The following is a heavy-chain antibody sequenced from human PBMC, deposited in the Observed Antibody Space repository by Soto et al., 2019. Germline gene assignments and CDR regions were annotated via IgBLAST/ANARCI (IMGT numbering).Heavy chain of an antibody. J-gene: IGHJ6*02. CDR3: ARDKEYYDFWSGYYPRPDRYYYYYYGMDV. CDR1: GGSISSGDYY. D-gene: IGHD3-3*01. CDR2: IYYSGST. V-gene: IGHV4-30-4*01. Sequence: PSETLSLTCTVSGGSISSGDYYWSWIRQPPGKGLEWIGYIYYSGSTYYNPSLKSRVTISVDTSKNQFSLKLSSVTAADTAVYYCARDKEYYDFWSGYYPRPDRYYYYYYGMDVWGQGTTVT.